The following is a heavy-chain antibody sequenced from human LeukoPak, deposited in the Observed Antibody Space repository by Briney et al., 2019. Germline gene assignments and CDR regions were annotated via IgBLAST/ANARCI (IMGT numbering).Heavy chain of an antibody. CDR3: ARVHFRSWFDP. CDR2: IYHSGST. Sequence: SETLSLTCTVSGYSISSGYYWGWIRQPPGKGLEWIGSIYHSGSTYYNPSLKSRVTISVDTSKNQFSLKLSSVTAADTAVYYCARVHFRSWFDPWGQGTLVTVSS. D-gene: IGHD2/OR15-2a*01. J-gene: IGHJ5*02. V-gene: IGHV4-38-2*02. CDR1: GYSISSGYY.